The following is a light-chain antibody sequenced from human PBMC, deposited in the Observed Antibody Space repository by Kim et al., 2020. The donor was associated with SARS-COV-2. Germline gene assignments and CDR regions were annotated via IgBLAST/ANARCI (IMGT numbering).Light chain of an antibody. CDR2: NTN. J-gene: IGLJ3*02. V-gene: IGLV8-61*01. Sequence: TPTCGFGPGPIPTSYYPVWYQQPPGQAPRTLFYNTNTRSSAVPDRFSGSILGNKAALTITGAQADDESHYYCALYMGSGIWVFGGGTQLTVL. CDR3: ALYMGSGIWV. CDR1: PGPIPTSYY.